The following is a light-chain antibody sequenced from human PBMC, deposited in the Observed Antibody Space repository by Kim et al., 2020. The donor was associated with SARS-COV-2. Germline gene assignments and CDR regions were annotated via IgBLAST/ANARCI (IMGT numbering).Light chain of an antibody. Sequence: GQSITISCTGTSSDVGAYNSVSWYQQHPDNAPKLMIYDVSKRPSGVSIRFSGSKSGNTASLTISGLQAEDEADYYCSSFTSASTLVFGGGTQLTVL. CDR1: SSDVGAYNS. V-gene: IGLV2-14*04. CDR3: SSFTSASTLV. J-gene: IGLJ2*01. CDR2: DVS.